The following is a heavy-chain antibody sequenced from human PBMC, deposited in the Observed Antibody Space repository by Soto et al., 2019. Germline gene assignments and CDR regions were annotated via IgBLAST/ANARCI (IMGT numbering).Heavy chain of an antibody. J-gene: IGHJ5*02. V-gene: IGHV1-8*01. Sequence: ASVKVSCKASGYTFSSYDINWVRQATGQGLEWMGWMNPNSGNTGYAQKFQGRVTMTRNTSIRTAYMELSSLRSEDTAVYYCARRERAAGTDWWFDPWGQGTLVTVSS. CDR1: GYTFSSYD. CDR2: MNPNSGNT. CDR3: ARRERAAGTDWWFDP. D-gene: IGHD6-13*01.